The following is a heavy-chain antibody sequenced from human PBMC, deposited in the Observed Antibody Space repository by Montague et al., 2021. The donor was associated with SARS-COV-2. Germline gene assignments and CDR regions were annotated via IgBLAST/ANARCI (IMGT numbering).Heavy chain of an antibody. Sequence: SETLSLTCTVSGGSITNDDWSWIRQPPGKGLEWIVNIFKNGDIDYNPSLRSRVIISVDTSKSQFSLKMYSVTAADTATYFCVAGGDSAKAGAYWGQGTLVTVSS. CDR2: IFKNGDI. J-gene: IGHJ4*02. CDR3: VAGGDSAKAGAY. D-gene: IGHD3-16*01. V-gene: IGHV4-59*12. CDR1: GGSITNDD.